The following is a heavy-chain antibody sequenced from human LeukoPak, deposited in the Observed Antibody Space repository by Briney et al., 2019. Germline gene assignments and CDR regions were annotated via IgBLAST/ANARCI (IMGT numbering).Heavy chain of an antibody. V-gene: IGHV1-2*02. Sequence: ASVKVSCKASGYTFTSYGISWVRQAPGQGLEWMGWINPNNGGTNYAQKFQGRVTMTRDTSISTAYMELSRLKSDDTAVYYCARVSPGYFDYWGQGALVTVSS. CDR3: ARVSPGYFDY. CDR2: INPNNGGT. J-gene: IGHJ4*02. CDR1: GYTFTSYG.